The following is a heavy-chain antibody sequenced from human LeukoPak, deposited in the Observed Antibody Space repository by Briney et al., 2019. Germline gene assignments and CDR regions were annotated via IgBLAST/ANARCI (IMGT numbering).Heavy chain of an antibody. CDR1: GFTFSSYA. D-gene: IGHD6-13*01. Sequence: PGGSLGLSCAASGFTFSSYAMSWVRQAPGKGLQWVSAISSTGGSTYYVDSVKGRFTISRDNSRNTLYLQMNSLRVEDTALYYCAKSWRYSRDGVDCWGQGALVTVSS. CDR3: AKSWRYSRDGVDC. V-gene: IGHV3-23*01. J-gene: IGHJ4*02. CDR2: ISSTGGST.